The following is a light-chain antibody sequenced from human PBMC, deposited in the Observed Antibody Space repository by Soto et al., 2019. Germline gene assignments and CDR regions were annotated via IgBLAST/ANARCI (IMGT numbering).Light chain of an antibody. J-gene: IGLJ2*01. V-gene: IGLV1-40*01. Sequence: QPVLTQPPSVSGAPGQRVTISCTGSSSNIGAGYDVHWYQQLPGTAPKLLIYANSNRPSGVPDRFSGSKSGTSASLAITGLQAEDEADYYCQSYDSSLSGCVFGGGTKVTVL. CDR3: QSYDSSLSGCV. CDR2: ANS. CDR1: SSNIGAGYD.